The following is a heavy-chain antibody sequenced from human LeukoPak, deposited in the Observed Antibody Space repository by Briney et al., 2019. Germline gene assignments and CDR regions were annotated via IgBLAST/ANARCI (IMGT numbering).Heavy chain of an antibody. V-gene: IGHV3-21*01. CDR2: ISSDSFYV. CDR1: GFTFSDYS. CDR3: ARELANSYVYGY. J-gene: IGHJ4*02. D-gene: IGHD5-18*01. Sequence: GGSLRLSCAASGFTFSDYSMTWVRQAPGKGLEWVSSISSDSFYVYYGDSVKGRFTISRDNAKKSLFLQMDSLRAEDTAVYYCARELANSYVYGYWGQGTLVTVSS.